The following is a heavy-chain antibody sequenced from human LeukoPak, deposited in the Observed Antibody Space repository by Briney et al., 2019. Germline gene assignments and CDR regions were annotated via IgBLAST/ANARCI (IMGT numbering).Heavy chain of an antibody. J-gene: IGHJ5*02. V-gene: IGHV1-69*05. CDR1: GGTFSSYA. CDR3: AGRLRDGIFGVVTKFDP. CDR2: IIPIFGTA. Sequence: ASVKVSCKASGGTFSSYAISWVRQAPGQGLEWMGGIIPIFGTANYAQKFQGRVTITTDESTSTAYMELSSLRSEDTAVYYCAGRLRDGIFGVVTKFDPWGQGTLVTVS. D-gene: IGHD3-3*01.